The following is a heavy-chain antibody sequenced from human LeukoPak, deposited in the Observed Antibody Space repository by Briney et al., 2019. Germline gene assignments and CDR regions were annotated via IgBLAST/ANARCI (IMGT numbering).Heavy chain of an antibody. J-gene: IGHJ4*02. CDR1: GGSVSSGSYY. CDR3: ARGSRIDY. CDR2: INHSGST. V-gene: IGHV4-39*07. Sequence: SETLSLTCTVSGGSVSSGSYYWSWIRQPPGKGLEWIGEINHSGSTNYNPSLKSRVTISVDTSKNQFSLKLSSVTAADTAVYYCARGSRIDYWGQGTLVTVSS.